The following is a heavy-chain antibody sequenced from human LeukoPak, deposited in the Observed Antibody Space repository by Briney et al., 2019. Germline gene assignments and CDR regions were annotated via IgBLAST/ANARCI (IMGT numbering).Heavy chain of an antibody. J-gene: IGHJ5*02. CDR3: ARRPLRSQNWFSP. Sequence: GESLKISCKGSGDRFTNYWIGWVRQMPGKGLEWMGIIYPGDSDTRYSPSFQGQVTISADRATRTAYLPWSSLKASDSAMYYCARRPLRSQNWFSPWGQGTLVTVSS. V-gene: IGHV5-51*01. CDR1: GDRFTNYW. CDR2: IYPGDSDT. D-gene: IGHD3-10*01.